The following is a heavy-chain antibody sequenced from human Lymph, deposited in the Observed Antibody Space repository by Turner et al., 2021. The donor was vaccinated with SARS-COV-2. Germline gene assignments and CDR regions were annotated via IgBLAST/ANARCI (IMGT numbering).Heavy chain of an antibody. CDR1: GFTFDEYA. V-gene: IGHV3-9*01. CDR2: ISWNSGSI. J-gene: IGHJ6*02. Sequence: DVQLVESGGGLVQPGRSLRLSCAASGFTFDEYAMHWVRQAPGKGLEWFSGISWNSGSIGYADSVKGRFTISRDNAKNSLYLQMNSLRAEDTALYYCAKGRRFGMDVWGQGTTVTVSS. CDR3: AKGRRFGMDV.